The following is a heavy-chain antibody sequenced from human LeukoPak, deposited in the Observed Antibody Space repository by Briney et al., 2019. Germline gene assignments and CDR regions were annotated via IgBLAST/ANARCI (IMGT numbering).Heavy chain of an antibody. J-gene: IGHJ4*02. CDR1: GGSFSGYY. CDR2: IYYSGST. D-gene: IGHD3-3*01. Sequence: PSETLSLTCAVYGGSFSGYYWSWIRQPPGKGLEWLGYIYYSGSTNYNPSLKSRVTISVDTSKNQFSLKLSSVTAADTAVYYCARGGGYYDFWSGYPQPYYFDYWGQGTLVTVSS. CDR3: ARGGGYYDFWSGYPQPYYFDY. V-gene: IGHV4-59*01.